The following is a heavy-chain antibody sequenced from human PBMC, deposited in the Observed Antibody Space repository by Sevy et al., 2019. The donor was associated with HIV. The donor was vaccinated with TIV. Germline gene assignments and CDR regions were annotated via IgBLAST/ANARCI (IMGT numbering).Heavy chain of an antibody. CDR3: ARGKFGELSAHFDY. Sequence: SETLSLTCTVSGGSISSYYWSWIRQPPGKGLEWIGYIYYSGSTNYNPSLKSRVTISVDTSKNQFSLKLSSVTAADTAVYYCARGKFGELSAHFDYWGQGTLVTDSS. D-gene: IGHD3-10*01. V-gene: IGHV4-59*01. CDR2: IYYSGST. J-gene: IGHJ4*02. CDR1: GGSISSYY.